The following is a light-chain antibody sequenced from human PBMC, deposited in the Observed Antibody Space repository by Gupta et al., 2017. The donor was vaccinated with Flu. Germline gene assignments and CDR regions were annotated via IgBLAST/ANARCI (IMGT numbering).Light chain of an antibody. J-gene: IGKJ1*01. V-gene: IGKV1-17*01. Sequence: PSSTSASVGDRVTITSRASQRTRNDLGWYHQKPGRAPKRLIYAASSVLRGVPSTFSGSGSGREFSLTIISRQPEDFATYYCRQQNSSPPTFGQRTKVEIK. CDR3: RQQNSSPPT. CDR2: AAS. CDR1: QRTRND.